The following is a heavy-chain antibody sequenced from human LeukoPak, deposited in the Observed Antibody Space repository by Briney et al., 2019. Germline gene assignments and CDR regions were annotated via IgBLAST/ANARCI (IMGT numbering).Heavy chain of an antibody. CDR1: GFTFSSYA. Sequence: GGSLRLSCAASGFTFSSYAMSWVRQAPGKGLEWVSVIRNSGGSTFYADSVKGRFTISRDNSKSTLYLQMNSLRAEDTAVYYCAKRASGSGTSLYYFDYWGQGTLVTVSS. V-gene: IGHV3-23*01. J-gene: IGHJ4*02. CDR2: IRNSGGST. CDR3: AKRASGSGTSLYYFDY. D-gene: IGHD3-10*01.